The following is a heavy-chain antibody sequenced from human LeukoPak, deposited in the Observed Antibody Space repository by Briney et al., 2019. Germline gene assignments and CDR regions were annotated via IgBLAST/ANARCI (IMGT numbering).Heavy chain of an antibody. CDR3: ARARNDYDTSSFSALDY. V-gene: IGHV3-33*01. CDR2: IWYDGSNI. Sequence: GGSLRLSCAASGFTFSSYGMHWVRQAPGKGLEWLAVIWYDGSNIYYADPVKGRFAISRDNSKNTLYLQINSLRAEDTAVYYCARARNDYDTSSFSALDYWGQGTLVTVSS. J-gene: IGHJ4*02. CDR1: GFTFSSYG. D-gene: IGHD3-22*01.